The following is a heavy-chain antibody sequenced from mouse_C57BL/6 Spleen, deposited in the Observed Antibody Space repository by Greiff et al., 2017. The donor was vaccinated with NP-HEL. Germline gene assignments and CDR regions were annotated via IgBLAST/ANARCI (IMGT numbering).Heavy chain of an antibody. CDR1: GYTFTSYW. CDR2: IDPSDSYT. V-gene: IGHV1-69*01. Sequence: QVQLQQSGAELVMPGASVKLSCKASGYTFTSYWMHWVKQRPGQGLEWIGEIDPSDSYTNYNQKFKGKSTLTVDKSSSTAYMQLSSLTSEDSAVYYCARKGDEAWFAYWGQGTLVTVSA. D-gene: IGHD3-3*01. J-gene: IGHJ3*01. CDR3: ARKGDEAWFAY.